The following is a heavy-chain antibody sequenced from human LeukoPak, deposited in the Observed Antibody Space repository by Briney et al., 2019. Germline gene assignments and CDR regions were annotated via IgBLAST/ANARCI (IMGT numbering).Heavy chain of an antibody. Sequence: RGGSLRLSCAASGFTFSSYAMHWVRQAPGKGLGWVAVILYDGNNKYYADSVKGRFTISRDNSKNTLYLQMNSLRAEDTAMYYCARPRGYCSGGSCPNNWFDPWGQGTLVIVSS. J-gene: IGHJ5*02. V-gene: IGHV3-30-3*01. CDR1: GFTFSSYA. D-gene: IGHD2-15*01. CDR3: ARPRGYCSGGSCPNNWFDP. CDR2: ILYDGNNK.